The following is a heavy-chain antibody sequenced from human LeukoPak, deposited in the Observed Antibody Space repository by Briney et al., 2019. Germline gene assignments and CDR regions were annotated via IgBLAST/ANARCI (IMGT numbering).Heavy chain of an antibody. V-gene: IGHV4-34*01. CDR2: INHSGST. CDR3: ARDWLRAFDI. D-gene: IGHD3-9*01. J-gene: IGHJ3*02. Sequence: PSETLSLTCAVYGGSFSGYYWSWIRQPPGKGLEWIGEINHSGSTNYNPSLKSRVTISVDTSKNQFSLKLSSVTAADTAVYYCARDWLRAFDIWGQGTMVTVSS. CDR1: GGSFSGYY.